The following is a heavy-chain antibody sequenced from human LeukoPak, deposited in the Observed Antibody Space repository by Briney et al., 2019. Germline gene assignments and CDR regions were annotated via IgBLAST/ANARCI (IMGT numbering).Heavy chain of an antibody. CDR2: INPNSGGT. Sequence: ASVKVSCKASGYTFTGYYMHWVRQAPGQGLEWMGWINPNSGGTNYAQKFQGRVTMTRDTSISTAYMELSRLRSDDTAVYYCAGSVDGYNYAFDIWGQGTMVTVSS. J-gene: IGHJ3*02. CDR3: AGSVDGYNYAFDI. D-gene: IGHD5-24*01. CDR1: GYTFTGYY. V-gene: IGHV1-2*02.